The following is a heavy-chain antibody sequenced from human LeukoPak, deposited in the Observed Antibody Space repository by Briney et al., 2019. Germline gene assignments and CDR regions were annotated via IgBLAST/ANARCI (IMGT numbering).Heavy chain of an antibody. CDR1: GFSFSSYA. V-gene: IGHV3-23*01. CDR2: ISGDGTRT. CDR3: AKWPEGAMDYFDY. Sequence: GGSLRLSCAASGFSFSSYAMTWARQAPVKGLEWVSAISGDGTRTYYADSVKGRFTISRDNSKNTLYLEMSSLRVEDTAIYYCAKWPEGAMDYFDYWGQGTLVTVSS. J-gene: IGHJ4*02. D-gene: IGHD3-16*01.